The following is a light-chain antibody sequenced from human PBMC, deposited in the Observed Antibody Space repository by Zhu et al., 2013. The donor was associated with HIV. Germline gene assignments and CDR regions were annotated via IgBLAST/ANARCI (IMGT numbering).Light chain of an antibody. CDR2: GAS. J-gene: IGKJ1*01. CDR3: QQYGSSPRT. CDR1: QTISSSY. Sequence: EIVLTQSPDTLSLSPGETATLSCRASQTISSSYLAWYQQKPGQAPRLLIYGASSRATGIPDRFSGSGSGTDFTLTISRLEPEDFAMYYCQQYGSSPRTFGQRDQGGDQT. V-gene: IGKV3-20*01.